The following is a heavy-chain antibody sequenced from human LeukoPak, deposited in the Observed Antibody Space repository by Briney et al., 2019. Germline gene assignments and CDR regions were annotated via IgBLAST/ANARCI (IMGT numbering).Heavy chain of an antibody. D-gene: IGHD5-18*01. CDR1: GFTFNNYY. J-gene: IGHJ4*01. CDR2: ISSGSDYI. Sequence: GGSLRLSCAASGFTFNNYYMNWVRQAPGKGLEWVSSISSGSDYIYYADSVKGRFTISRDNPKSSLYLQMNSLRAEDTALYYCARGTPLGDTAMVHWGQGTLVTVSS. CDR3: ARGTPLGDTAMVH. V-gene: IGHV3-21*01.